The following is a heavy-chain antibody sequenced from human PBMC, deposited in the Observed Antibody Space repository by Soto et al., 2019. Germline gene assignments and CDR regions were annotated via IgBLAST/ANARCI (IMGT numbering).Heavy chain of an antibody. V-gene: IGHV1-2*04. CDR2: INPNGGVT. CDR3: ARESGGATATLDYSFFYMGV. J-gene: IGHJ6*03. CDR1: GDTFNDYY. D-gene: IGHD5-12*01. Sequence: QVQLVQSGAEVKRPGASVTVSCRSSGDTFNDYYIHWVRQAPGQGLEWMGWINPNGGVTKYAQKFQGWVSITRDTSIRTVYMQLSRLRSDDTAVYYCARESGGATATLDYSFFYMGVWGTGTTVTVSS.